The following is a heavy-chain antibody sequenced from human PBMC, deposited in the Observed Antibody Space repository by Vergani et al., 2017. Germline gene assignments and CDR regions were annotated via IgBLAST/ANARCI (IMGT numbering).Heavy chain of an antibody. J-gene: IGHJ4*02. Sequence: VQLVESGGGLVQPGRSLRLSCAASGFTFDDYAMHWVRQAPGKGLEWVSGISWNSGSIGYADSVKGRFTISRDNSKNSLYLQMNSLRAEDTALYYCAKGVAAAGNNYFDYWGQGTLVTVSS. V-gene: IGHV3-9*01. CDR2: ISWNSGSI. CDR1: GFTFDDYA. CDR3: AKGVAAAGNNYFDY. D-gene: IGHD6-13*01.